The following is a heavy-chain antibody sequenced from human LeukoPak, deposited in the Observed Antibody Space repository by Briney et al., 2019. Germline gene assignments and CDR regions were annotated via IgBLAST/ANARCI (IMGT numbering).Heavy chain of an antibody. D-gene: IGHD3-3*01. J-gene: IGHJ6*03. CDR1: GGTFSSYA. Sequence: SSVKVSCKASGGTFSSYAISWVRQAPGQGLEWMGGIIPIFGTANYAQKFQGRVTITADESTSTAYMELSSLRSEDTAVYYCAREELRFLEWPLYYYIDVRGKGTTVTVSS. CDR3: AREELRFLEWPLYYYIDV. CDR2: IIPIFGTA. V-gene: IGHV1-69*01.